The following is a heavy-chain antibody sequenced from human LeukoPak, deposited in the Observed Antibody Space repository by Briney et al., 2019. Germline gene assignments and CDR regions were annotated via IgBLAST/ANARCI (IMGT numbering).Heavy chain of an antibody. CDR1: GRSITRGGYY. CDR2: IYHDGNT. CDR3: ARVPMGASYYYMDV. Sequence: SETLSLTCTLSGRSITRGGYYWSWIRQHPGKGLEWIGYIYHDGNTYYNPSLKSRLTISVDTSKNQFSLNLTSVTAADTAVYYCARVPMGASYYYMDVWGKGTPVTVSS. V-gene: IGHV4-31*03. D-gene: IGHD1-26*01. J-gene: IGHJ6*03.